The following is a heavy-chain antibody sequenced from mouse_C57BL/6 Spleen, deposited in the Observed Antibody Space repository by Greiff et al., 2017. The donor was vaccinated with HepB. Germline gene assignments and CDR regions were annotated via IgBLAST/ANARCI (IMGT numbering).Heavy chain of an antibody. CDR1: GYTFTDYN. D-gene: IGHD1-1*01. V-gene: IGHV1-18*01. Sequence: EVQLQQSGPELVKPGASVKIPCKASGYTFTDYNMDWVKQSHGKSLEWIGDINPNNGGTSYNQKFKGKATLTVDKSSSTAYMELRSLTSEDTAVYYWARQVYYYGSSHYWYFDVWGTGTTVTVSS. J-gene: IGHJ1*03. CDR2: INPNNGGT. CDR3: ARQVYYYGSSHYWYFDV.